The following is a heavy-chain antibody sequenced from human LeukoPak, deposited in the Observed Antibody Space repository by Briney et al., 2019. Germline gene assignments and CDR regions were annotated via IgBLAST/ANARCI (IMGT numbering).Heavy chain of an antibody. J-gene: IGHJ4*02. V-gene: IGHV4-34*01. Sequence: SGTLSFTCAVYGGSFRGYYWSWIRQPPGKGLEWIGEINHSGSTNYNPSLKSRVTISVDTSKNQFSLKLSSVTAADTAVYYCARGNWLLDYWGQGTLVTVSS. D-gene: IGHD3-22*01. CDR2: INHSGST. CDR3: ARGNWLLDY. CDR1: GGSFRGYY.